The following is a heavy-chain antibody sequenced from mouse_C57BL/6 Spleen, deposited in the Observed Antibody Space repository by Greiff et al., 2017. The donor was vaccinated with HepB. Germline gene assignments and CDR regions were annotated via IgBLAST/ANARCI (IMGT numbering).Heavy chain of an antibody. J-gene: IGHJ3*01. CDR3: TSNSNFAY. D-gene: IGHD2-5*01. V-gene: IGHV6-3*01. Sequence: EVKVEESGGGLVQPGGSMKLSCVASGFTFSNYWMNWVRQSPEKGLEWVAQIRLKSDNYATHYAESVKGRFTISRDDSKSSVYLQMNNLRAEDTGIYYCTSNSNFAYWGQGTLVTVSA. CDR1: GFTFSNYW. CDR2: IRLKSDNYAT.